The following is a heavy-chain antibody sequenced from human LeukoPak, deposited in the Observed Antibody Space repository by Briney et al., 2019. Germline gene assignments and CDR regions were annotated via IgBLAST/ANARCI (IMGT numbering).Heavy chain of an antibody. CDR3: VSFYETY. J-gene: IGHJ4*02. CDR1: GFTFSTYW. Sequence: GSLRLSCAASGFTFSTYWMHWVRQAPGKGLVWVSRINNDGSSTSYADSAQGRFTISKDNAKNTVYLQMNNLRAEDTAVYYCVSFYETYWGRGTLVTVSS. CDR2: INNDGSST. V-gene: IGHV3-74*01. D-gene: IGHD2/OR15-2a*01.